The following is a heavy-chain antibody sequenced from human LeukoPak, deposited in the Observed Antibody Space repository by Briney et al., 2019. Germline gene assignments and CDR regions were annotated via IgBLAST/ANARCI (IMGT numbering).Heavy chain of an antibody. D-gene: IGHD3-10*01. CDR1: GFTFSSYG. Sequence: GGSLRLSCATSGFTFSSYGMSWVRQAPGKGLEWVSVISGSGDRTYYADSVKGRFTISRDNSKNTLYLQMNSLRAEDTAVYYCAKAAYGSESYYDPFDYWGQGALVTVSS. V-gene: IGHV3-23*01. CDR2: ISGSGDRT. J-gene: IGHJ4*01. CDR3: AKAAYGSESYYDPFDY.